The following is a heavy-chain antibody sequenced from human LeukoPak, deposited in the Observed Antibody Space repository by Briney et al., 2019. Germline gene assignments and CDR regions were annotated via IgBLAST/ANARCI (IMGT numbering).Heavy chain of an antibody. Sequence: ASVKVSCKASGYTFTGYYMHWVRQAPGQGPEWMGWINPNSGGRNYAQKFQGRVTMTRDTSISTAYMELSRLRSDDTAVYYCALVFGVVIKWFDPWGQGTLVTVSS. J-gene: IGHJ5*02. CDR2: INPNSGGR. V-gene: IGHV1-2*02. CDR1: GYTFTGYY. CDR3: ALVFGVVIKWFDP. D-gene: IGHD3-3*01.